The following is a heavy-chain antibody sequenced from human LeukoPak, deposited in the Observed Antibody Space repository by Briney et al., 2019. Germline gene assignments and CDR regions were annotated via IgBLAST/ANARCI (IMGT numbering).Heavy chain of an antibody. J-gene: IGHJ1*01. D-gene: IGHD6-13*01. CDR1: GFTFSSYE. Sequence: GGSLRLSCAASGFTFSSYEMNWVRQAPGKGPEWVSYISSSGSTIYYADSVKGRFTISRDNAKNSLYLQMNSLRAEDTAVYYCARAGIAAAYFQHWGQGTLVTVSS. CDR2: ISSSGSTI. CDR3: ARAGIAAAYFQH. V-gene: IGHV3-48*03.